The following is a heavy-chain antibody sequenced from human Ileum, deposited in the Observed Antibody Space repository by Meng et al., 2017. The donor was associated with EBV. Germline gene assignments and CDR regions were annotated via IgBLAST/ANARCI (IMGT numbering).Heavy chain of an antibody. CDR2: INPGSGNT. CDR1: GYTFTGYA. CDR3: ARDGGFSVGATKYDY. J-gene: IGHJ4*02. V-gene: IGHV1-3*01. D-gene: IGHD1-26*01. Sequence: QVQRVQSGAEVKMPGASINLSCKASGYTFTGYAIHWVRQAPGQRLEWMGWINPGSGNTKYSQKFQGRVTITRDTSATTVYMDLSSLRSEDTAVFYCARDGGFSVGATKYDYWGQGALVTVSS.